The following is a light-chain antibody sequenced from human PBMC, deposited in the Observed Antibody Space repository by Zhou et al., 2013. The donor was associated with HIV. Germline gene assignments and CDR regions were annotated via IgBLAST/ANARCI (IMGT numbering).Light chain of an antibody. J-gene: IGKJ4*01. CDR2: GAS. V-gene: IGKV3-15*01. Sequence: EIMMTQSPATASVSPGERVTLSCRASQSIANNLAWYRQKPGQAPRLLIYGASTRATGIPTRISGSGAWTEFTLTISSVQSEDFAVYYCQQYHDRPPALTFGGGTKVEIK. CDR1: QSIANN. CDR3: QQYHDRPPALT.